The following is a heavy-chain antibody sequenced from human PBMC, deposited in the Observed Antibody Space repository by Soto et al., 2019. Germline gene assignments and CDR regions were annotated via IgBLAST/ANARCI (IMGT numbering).Heavy chain of an antibody. V-gene: IGHV3-23*01. D-gene: IGHD3-10*01. CDR1: GFTFSSYA. J-gene: IGHJ4*02. CDR2: ISGSGGST. CDR3: AKSDLWFGALLYSSINTAYFDY. Sequence: GGSLRLSCAASGFTFSSYAMSWVRQAPGKGLEWVSAISGSGGSTYYADSVKGRFTISRDNSKNTLYLQMNSLRAEDTDVYYCAKSDLWFGALLYSSINTAYFDYWGQGTLVTVSS.